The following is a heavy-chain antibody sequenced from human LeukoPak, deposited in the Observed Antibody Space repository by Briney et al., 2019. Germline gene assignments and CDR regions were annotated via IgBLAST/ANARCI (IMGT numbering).Heavy chain of an antibody. CDR3: ARAMKIQLWPAPFDY. D-gene: IGHD5-18*01. CDR1: GFTFSSYG. V-gene: IGHV3-30*03. Sequence: GGSLRLSCAASGFTFSSYGMHWVRQAPGKGLEWVAVISYDGSNKYYADSVKGRFTISRDNSKNTLYLQMNSLRAEDTAVYYCARAMKIQLWPAPFDYWGQGTLVTVSS. J-gene: IGHJ4*02. CDR2: ISYDGSNK.